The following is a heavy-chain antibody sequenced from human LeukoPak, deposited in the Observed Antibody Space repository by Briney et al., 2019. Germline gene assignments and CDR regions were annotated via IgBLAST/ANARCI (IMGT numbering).Heavy chain of an antibody. D-gene: IGHD3-10*01. Sequence: SETLSLTCTVSGGSISSYYYNWIRQPAGKGLEWIGRIYTTGGTNYNPSLKSRVTMSADTSKNQFSLKLSSVTAADTAVYYRARGSYGSGLDYWGQGALVTVSS. CDR2: IYTTGGT. J-gene: IGHJ4*02. CDR1: GGSISSYY. CDR3: ARGSYGSGLDY. V-gene: IGHV4-4*07.